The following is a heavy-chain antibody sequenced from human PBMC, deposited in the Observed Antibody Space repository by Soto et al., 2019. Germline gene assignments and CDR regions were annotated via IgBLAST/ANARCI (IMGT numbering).Heavy chain of an antibody. J-gene: IGHJ6*02. CDR1: GFTFSSYG. Sequence: GGSLRLSCAASGFTFSSYGMHWVRQAPGKGLEWVAVIWYDGSNKYYADSVKGRFTISRDNSKNTLYLQMNSLRAEDTAVYYCARDRWELLGSGGMDVWGQGTTVTVSS. V-gene: IGHV3-33*01. CDR3: ARDRWELLGSGGMDV. D-gene: IGHD1-26*01. CDR2: IWYDGSNK.